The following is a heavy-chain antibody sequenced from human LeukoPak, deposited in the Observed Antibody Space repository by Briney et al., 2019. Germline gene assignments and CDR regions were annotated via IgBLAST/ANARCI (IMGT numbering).Heavy chain of an antibody. D-gene: IGHD5-12*01. CDR3: AKSPSLMSGYLVR. V-gene: IGHV4-30-2*02. CDR2: IYHSGST. Sequence: PSQTLSLTCAVSGGSISSGGYSWSWIRQPPGKGLEWIGYIYHSGSTYYNPSLKSRVTISVDTSKNQFSLKLSSVTAADTAVYYCAKSPSLMSGYLVRWGQGTLVTVSS. CDR1: GGSISSGGYS. J-gene: IGHJ4*02.